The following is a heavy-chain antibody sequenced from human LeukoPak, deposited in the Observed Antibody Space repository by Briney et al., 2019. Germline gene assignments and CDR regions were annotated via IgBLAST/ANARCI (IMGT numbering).Heavy chain of an antibody. CDR3: ARTSLYYYYGIDA. Sequence: SETLSLTCAVYGGSFSGYYWSWIRQPPGKGLEWIGEINHSGSTNYNPSLKSRVTISVDTSKNQFSLKLSSVTAADTAVYYCARTSLYYYYGIDAWGQGTTVTVSS. CDR2: INHSGST. CDR1: GGSFSGYY. J-gene: IGHJ6*02. V-gene: IGHV4-34*01.